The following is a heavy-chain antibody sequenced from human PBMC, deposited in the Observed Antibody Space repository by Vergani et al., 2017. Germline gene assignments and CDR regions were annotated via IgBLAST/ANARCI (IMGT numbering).Heavy chain of an antibody. V-gene: IGHV4-39*07. CDR2: IFYSGST. CDR1: GGSISSSSYY. CDR3: ASVPRITGTTXSVY. J-gene: IGHJ4*02. D-gene: IGHD1-7*01. Sequence: QLQLQESGPGLVKPSETLSLTCTVSGGSISSSSYYWGWIRQPPGKGLEWIGSIFYSGSTYYNPSLKSRVTISVDTSKNQFSLKLSSVTAADTAVYYCASVPRITGTTXSVYWGQGTLVTVSS.